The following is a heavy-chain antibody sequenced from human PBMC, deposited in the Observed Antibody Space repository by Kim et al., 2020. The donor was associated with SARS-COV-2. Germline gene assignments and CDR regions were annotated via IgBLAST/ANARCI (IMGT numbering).Heavy chain of an antibody. D-gene: IGHD3-10*01. Sequence: SETLSLTCTVSGGSISSSSYYWGWIRQPPGKGLEWIGSIYYSGSTYYNPSLKSRVTISVDTSKNQFSLKLSSVTAADTAVYYCARDVQFYYGSGSYGGDAFDIWGQGTMVTVSS. CDR3: ARDVQFYYGSGSYGGDAFDI. V-gene: IGHV4-39*07. J-gene: IGHJ3*02. CDR1: GGSISSSSYY. CDR2: IYYSGST.